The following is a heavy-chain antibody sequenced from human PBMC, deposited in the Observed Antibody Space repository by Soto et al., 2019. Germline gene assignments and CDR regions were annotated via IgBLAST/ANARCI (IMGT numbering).Heavy chain of an antibody. Sequence: SETLSLTCTVSGGSISSYYGSWIRQPPGKGLEWIGYIYYSGSTNYNPSLKSRVTISVDTSKNQFSLKLSSVTAADTAVYYCARRYGQGFDYWGQGTLVTVSS. CDR2: IYYSGST. CDR3: ARRYGQGFDY. D-gene: IGHD4-17*01. J-gene: IGHJ4*02. V-gene: IGHV4-59*08. CDR1: GGSISSYY.